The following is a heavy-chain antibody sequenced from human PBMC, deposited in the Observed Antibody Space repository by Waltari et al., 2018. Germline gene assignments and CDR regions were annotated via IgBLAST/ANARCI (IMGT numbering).Heavy chain of an antibody. CDR1: RFTFSCSA. CDR2: ISGSGGST. J-gene: IGHJ4*02. V-gene: IGHV3-23*01. D-gene: IGHD1-7*01. Sequence: EVQLLESGGGLVQHGGSLRLSCAASRFTFSCSAMTVVREAPGKGLEWVSAISGSGGSTYYADSVKGRFTISRDNSKNTLYLQMNSLRAEDTAVYYCAKDRNFFGNFDYWGQGTLVTVSS. CDR3: AKDRNFFGNFDY.